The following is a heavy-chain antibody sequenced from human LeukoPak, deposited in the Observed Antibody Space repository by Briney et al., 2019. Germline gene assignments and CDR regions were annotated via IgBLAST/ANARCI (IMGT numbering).Heavy chain of an antibody. CDR3: ARAYGDYPHFDC. Sequence: GGSLRLSCAASGFTFSSYSMNWVRQAPGKGLEWVSPISSSSSYIYYADSVKGRFTISRDNAKNSLYLQMNSLRAGDTAVYYCARAYGDYPHFDCWAQGTLVTVSS. D-gene: IGHD4-17*01. J-gene: IGHJ4*02. CDR2: ISSSSSYI. CDR1: GFTFSSYS. V-gene: IGHV3-21*01.